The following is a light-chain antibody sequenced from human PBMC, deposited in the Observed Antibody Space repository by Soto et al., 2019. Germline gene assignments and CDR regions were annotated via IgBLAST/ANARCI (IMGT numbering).Light chain of an antibody. Sequence: DIQMTQSPSTLSASVGDRVTITCRASQSIGSSLAWYQQKPGKGPKLLIYDASTLESGVPSRFSGSGFGTEFALTISRLQPDDFATFYCQQYNSYGTFGQGTKVDIK. CDR1: QSIGSS. CDR2: DAS. V-gene: IGKV1-5*01. J-gene: IGKJ2*01. CDR3: QQYNSYGT.